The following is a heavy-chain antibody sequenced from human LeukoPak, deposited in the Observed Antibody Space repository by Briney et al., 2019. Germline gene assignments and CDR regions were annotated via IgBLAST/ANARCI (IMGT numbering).Heavy chain of an antibody. Sequence: SETLSLTCTVSGGSISAYYWSWIRQPTGKGLEWIGDVFYTGATNCNPSLESRVTISVDTSKNQFSLNLTSVTAADAAVYYCARLTRHYFVFWGRGTPVAVSS. CDR3: ARLTRHYFVF. J-gene: IGHJ4*02. V-gene: IGHV4-59*08. CDR2: VFYTGAT. CDR1: GGSISAYY.